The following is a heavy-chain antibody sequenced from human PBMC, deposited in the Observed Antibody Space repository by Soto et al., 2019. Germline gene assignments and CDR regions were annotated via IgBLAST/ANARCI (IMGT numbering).Heavy chain of an antibody. CDR2: IYHSGST. CDR3: AREVSGYPYYGMDV. J-gene: IGHJ6*02. Sequence: QLQLQESGSGLVKPSQTLSLTCAVSGGSISSGGYSWSWIRQPPGKGLEGIGYIYHSGSTYYNPSLKSRVTISVDRSKNQFSLKLSSVTAADTAVYYCAREVSGYPYYGMDVWGQGTTVTVSS. D-gene: IGHD5-12*01. V-gene: IGHV4-30-2*01. CDR1: GGSISSGGYS.